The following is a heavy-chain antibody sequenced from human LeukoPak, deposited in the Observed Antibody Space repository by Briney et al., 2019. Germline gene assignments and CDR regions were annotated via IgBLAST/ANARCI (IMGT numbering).Heavy chain of an antibody. J-gene: IGHJ4*02. Sequence: SGPTLVNPTQTLTLTCTFSGFSLSTGGVGVGWIRQPPGKALEWLALISWDDDKRYSPSLKSRLTITKDTSKNQVVLTMTNMDPVDTATYYCAHAQMWGYGDSPQSYFDYWGQGTVVTVSS. D-gene: IGHD4-17*01. CDR2: ISWDDDK. CDR3: AHAQMWGYGDSPQSYFDY. V-gene: IGHV2-5*02. CDR1: GFSLSTGGVG.